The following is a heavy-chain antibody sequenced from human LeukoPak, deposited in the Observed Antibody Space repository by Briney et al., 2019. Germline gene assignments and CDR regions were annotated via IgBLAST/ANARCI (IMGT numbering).Heavy chain of an antibody. CDR1: GGSFSGYY. Sequence: SETLSLTCAVYGGSFSGYYWSWIRQPPGKGLEWIGEINHSGSTNYNPSLKSRVTISVDTSKNQFSLKLSSVTAADTAVYYCARGRGRQQLVPFDYWGQGTLVTVPS. J-gene: IGHJ4*02. D-gene: IGHD6-13*01. V-gene: IGHV4-34*01. CDR3: ARGRGRQQLVPFDY. CDR2: INHSGST.